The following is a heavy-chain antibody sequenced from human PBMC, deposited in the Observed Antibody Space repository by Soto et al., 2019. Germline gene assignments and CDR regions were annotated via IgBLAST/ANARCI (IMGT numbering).Heavy chain of an antibody. CDR2: IYWDDDN. CDR3: AHGSGWLSDY. V-gene: IGHV2-5*02. CDR1: GFSLTSTAVG. J-gene: IGHJ4*02. D-gene: IGHD6-19*01. Sequence: ITLKKSGPTLVKPTQTLTLTCSFSGFSLTSTAVGVNWIRQPPGKALEWLALIYWDDDNHFSPSLKSRLSVTKDTSKNQVVLTMTNMDPVDTATYYCAHGSGWLSDYWGQGILVTVSS.